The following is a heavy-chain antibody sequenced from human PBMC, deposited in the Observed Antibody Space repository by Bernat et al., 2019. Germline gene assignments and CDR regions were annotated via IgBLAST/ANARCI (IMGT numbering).Heavy chain of an antibody. CDR1: GFVFSNAW. Sequence: EVQLVDSGGGLVKPGGSLRLSCAASGFVFSNAWMNWVRQAPGRGLEWVGRMKPQAEGGTTDYAAPVKGRFFISRDDSKSSLYLQMSSLKTEDTAIYYCTTELNMPTSKVNWGQGTLVTVAS. CDR2: MKPQAEGGTT. J-gene: IGHJ4*02. CDR3: TTELNMPTSKVN. V-gene: IGHV3-15*01. D-gene: IGHD1-1*01.